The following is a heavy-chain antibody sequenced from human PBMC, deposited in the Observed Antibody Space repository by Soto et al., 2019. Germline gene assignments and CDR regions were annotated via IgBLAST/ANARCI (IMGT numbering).Heavy chain of an antibody. CDR2: MNPNSGNT. J-gene: IGHJ6*03. Sequence: QVQLVQSGAEVKKPGASVKVSCKASGYTFTSYDINWVRQATGQGLEWMGWMNPNSGNTGYAQKFQGRVTMTRNTSISTAYMELSSLRSEDTAVYYCARGHNYDFWSGLYYYYYYMDVWGKGTTVTVSS. CDR1: GYTFTSYD. D-gene: IGHD3-3*01. V-gene: IGHV1-8*01. CDR3: ARGHNYDFWSGLYYYYYYMDV.